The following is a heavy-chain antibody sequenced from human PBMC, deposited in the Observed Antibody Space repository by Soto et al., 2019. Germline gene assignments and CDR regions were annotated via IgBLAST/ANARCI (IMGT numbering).Heavy chain of an antibody. V-gene: IGHV1-69*01. CDR3: AKVRYSSPIGYYYGMDD. CDR1: GITFSKFI. Sequence: QVQLEQSGGEVKKPGSSVKVSCKASGITFSKFIVTWVRQAPGLGLEWVGGIIPIFGTANYAQKFQGRVTITADESTNTSYMEVNNLRSEDTDVYYCAKVRYSSPIGYYYGMDDWGQGTTVTVSS. D-gene: IGHD6-19*01. J-gene: IGHJ6*02. CDR2: IIPIFGTA.